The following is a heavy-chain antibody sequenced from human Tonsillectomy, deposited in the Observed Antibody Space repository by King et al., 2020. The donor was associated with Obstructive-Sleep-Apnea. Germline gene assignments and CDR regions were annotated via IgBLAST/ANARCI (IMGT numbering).Heavy chain of an antibody. Sequence: VQLQQWGAGLLKPSETLSLTCAVYGGSFSGYYWSWIRQPPGKGLEWIGKINHRGNTNYNPSLKSRGTISVDTSKKQFSLKLSSVTAADTAVYYCAREPSSGYYLGAFDIWGQGTRVTVSS. J-gene: IGHJ3*02. D-gene: IGHD3-22*01. V-gene: IGHV4-34*01. CDR1: GGSFSGYY. CDR3: AREPSSGYYLGAFDI. CDR2: INHRGNT.